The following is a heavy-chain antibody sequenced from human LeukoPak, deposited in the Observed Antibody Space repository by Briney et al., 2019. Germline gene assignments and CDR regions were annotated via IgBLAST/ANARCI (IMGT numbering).Heavy chain of an antibody. Sequence: PGGSLRLSCAASGFTFSSYAMHWVRQAPGKGLEWVAVIWYDGSNKYYADSVKGRFTISRDNSKNTLYLQMNSLRAEDTAVYYCAKDLYGEDYWGQGTLVTVSS. CDR3: AKDLYGEDY. D-gene: IGHD3-10*01. V-gene: IGHV3-33*06. J-gene: IGHJ4*02. CDR1: GFTFSSYA. CDR2: IWYDGSNK.